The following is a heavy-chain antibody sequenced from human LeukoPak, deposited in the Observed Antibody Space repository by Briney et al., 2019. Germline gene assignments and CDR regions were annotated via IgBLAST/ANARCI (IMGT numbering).Heavy chain of an antibody. CDR1: GFTFSSYA. D-gene: IGHD6-19*01. Sequence: GGSLRLSCAASGFTFSSYAMHWVRQAPGKGLEWVAVMSYDGSNKYYADSVKGRFTISRDNSKNTLYLQMNSLRAEDTAVYYCAKDLPLVGSGWYYYGMDVWGQGTTVTVSS. V-gene: IGHV3-30-3*01. CDR3: AKDLPLVGSGWYYYGMDV. CDR2: MSYDGSNK. J-gene: IGHJ6*02.